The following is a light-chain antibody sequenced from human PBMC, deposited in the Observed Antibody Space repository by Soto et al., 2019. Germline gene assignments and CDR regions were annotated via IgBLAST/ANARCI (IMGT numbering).Light chain of an antibody. J-gene: IGLJ2*01. CDR2: EVS. V-gene: IGLV2-14*01. Sequence: QSALTQPAYVSGSPGQSITISCTGTSSDVGDYNYVSWYQQHQGKAPKLMIYEVSHRLSGVSNRFSGSKSGYTASLTISGLQDEDEADYYCSSYISNSIVVFGGVTKLTVL. CDR1: SSDVGDYNY. CDR3: SSYISNSIVV.